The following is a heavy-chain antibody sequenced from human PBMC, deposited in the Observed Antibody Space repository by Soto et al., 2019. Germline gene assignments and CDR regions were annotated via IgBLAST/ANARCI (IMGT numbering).Heavy chain of an antibody. CDR2: IYYSGST. CDR3: ARSPNYYYYGFDV. D-gene: IGHD3-10*01. V-gene: IGHV4-61*08. CDR1: GGSVSSGDYF. Sequence: PSETLSLTCTVSGGSVSSGDYFFICLRQSPGKRLEWIAYIYYSGSTNYNPSLKSRATISVDTSKSQVSLTLTSMTAADAALYYCARSPNYYYYGFDVWGQGTAVTVSS. J-gene: IGHJ6*02.